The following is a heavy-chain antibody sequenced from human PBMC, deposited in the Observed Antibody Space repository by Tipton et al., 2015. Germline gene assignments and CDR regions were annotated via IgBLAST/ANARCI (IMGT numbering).Heavy chain of an antibody. CDR1: GDSISSSNW. D-gene: IGHD4-17*01. Sequence: TLSLTCSVSGDSISSSNWWSWVRQPPGKGLEWIAYIYYSGRTNYNPSLKSRVTISVDTSKNQFSLRLSSVTAADTAVYYCARKRDGDYVGWFDPWGQGTLVTVSS. J-gene: IGHJ5*02. V-gene: IGHV4-4*02. CDR3: ARKRDGDYVGWFDP. CDR2: IYYSGRT.